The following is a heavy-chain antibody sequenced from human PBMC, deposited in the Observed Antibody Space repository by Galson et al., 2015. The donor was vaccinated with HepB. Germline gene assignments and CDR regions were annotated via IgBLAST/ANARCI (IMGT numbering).Heavy chain of an antibody. D-gene: IGHD5-18*01. CDR1: GGSVSSGSYY. Sequence: ETLSLTCTVSGGSVSSGSYYWSWIRQPPGKGLEWIGYIYYSGRTNYNPSLKSRVTMSVDTSKNQFSLKLSSVTAADTAVYYCAREKIQLSLGYFDPWGRGTLVTVSS. CDR2: IYYSGRT. J-gene: IGHJ2*01. V-gene: IGHV4-61*01. CDR3: AREKIQLSLGYFDP.